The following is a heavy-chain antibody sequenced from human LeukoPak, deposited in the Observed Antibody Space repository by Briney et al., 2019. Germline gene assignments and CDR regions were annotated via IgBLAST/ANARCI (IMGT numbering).Heavy chain of an antibody. V-gene: IGHV3-21*01. CDR3: ASDGYSYGYFDY. CDR2: IDSSGVST. D-gene: IGHD5-18*01. J-gene: IGHJ4*02. Sequence: PGGSLRLSCAASGFTFSSYWMSWVRQAPGKGLEWVSSIDSSGVSTFCVASLRGRFTISRDNAKNSLYLQMNSLRAEDTAVYYCASDGYSYGYFDYWGQGTLVTVSS. CDR1: GFTFSSYW.